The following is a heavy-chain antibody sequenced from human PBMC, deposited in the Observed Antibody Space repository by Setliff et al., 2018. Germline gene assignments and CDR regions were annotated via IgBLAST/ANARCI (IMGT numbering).Heavy chain of an antibody. Sequence: SETLSLTCTVSPGSINRHYWSWFRQAPGKGLEWIGYRHDNGERDYNPSLGSRVTISVDTSKNQFSLMLTSVTAADTAIYYCAGRPQNTPMGPCDYWGQGTLVTVSS. CDR2: RHDNGER. CDR1: PGSINRHY. J-gene: IGHJ4*02. V-gene: IGHV4-59*11. D-gene: IGHD5-18*01. CDR3: AGRPQNTPMGPCDY.